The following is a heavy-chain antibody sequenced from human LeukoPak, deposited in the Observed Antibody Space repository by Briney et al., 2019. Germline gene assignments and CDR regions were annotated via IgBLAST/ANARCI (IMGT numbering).Heavy chain of an antibody. V-gene: IGHV1-8*01. Sequence: ASVKVSCKASGYTLTSYDINWVRQATGQGLEWMGWMNPNSGNTGYAQKFQGRVTMTRNTSISTAYMELSSLRSEDTAVYYCARIGPDTAMAIDYWGQGTLVTVSS. CDR3: ARIGPDTAMAIDY. CDR1: GYTLTSYD. D-gene: IGHD5-18*01. J-gene: IGHJ4*02. CDR2: MNPNSGNT.